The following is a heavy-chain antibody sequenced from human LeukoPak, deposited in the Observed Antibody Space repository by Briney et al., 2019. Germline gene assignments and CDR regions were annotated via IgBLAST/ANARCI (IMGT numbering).Heavy chain of an antibody. V-gene: IGHV1-2*02. Sequence: ASVKVSCKASGYTFTGYYMHWVRQAPGQGLEWMEWINPNSGGTNYAQKFQGRVTMTRDTSISTAYMELSRLRSDDTAVYYCANAIVGATTGLDYWGQGTLVTVSS. J-gene: IGHJ4*02. CDR3: ANAIVGATTGLDY. CDR2: INPNSGGT. D-gene: IGHD1-26*01. CDR1: GYTFTGYY.